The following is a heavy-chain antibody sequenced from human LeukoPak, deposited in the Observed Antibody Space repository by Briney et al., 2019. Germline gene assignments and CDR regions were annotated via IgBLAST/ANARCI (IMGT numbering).Heavy chain of an antibody. D-gene: IGHD6-6*01. CDR3: ASYPRYSSWPPFDY. J-gene: IGHJ4*02. Sequence: ASVKVSCKASGYTFTGFYMHWVRQAPGQGFEWMGWINPNTGGTNYAQKFQGGVTMTRDTSITTAYMELSGLTSDDTAVYYCASYPRYSSWPPFDYWGQGTLVTVSS. CDR2: INPNTGGT. V-gene: IGHV1-2*02. CDR1: GYTFTGFY.